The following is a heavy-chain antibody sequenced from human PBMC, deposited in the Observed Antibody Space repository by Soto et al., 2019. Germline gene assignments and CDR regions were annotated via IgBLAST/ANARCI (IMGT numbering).Heavy chain of an antibody. J-gene: IGHJ5*02. CDR1: GFTFSSYS. CDR3: ARNHPRSGWFDP. CDR2: ISSSSSYI. V-gene: IGHV3-21*01. Sequence: ESGGGLVKPGGSLRLSCAASGFTFSSYSMNWVRQAPGKGLEWVSSISSSSSYIYYADSVKGRFTISRDNAKNSLYLQMNSLRAEDTAVYYCARNHPRSGWFDPWGQGTLVTVSS.